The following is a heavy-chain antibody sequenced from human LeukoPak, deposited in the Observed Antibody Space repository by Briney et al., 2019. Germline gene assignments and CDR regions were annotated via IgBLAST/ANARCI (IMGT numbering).Heavy chain of an antibody. D-gene: IGHD5-24*01. CDR3: AREAEITRFDY. CDR1: GDGVSTNSVA. V-gene: IGHV6-1*01. CDR2: TSYRSKWYN. J-gene: IGHJ4*02. Sequence: SQTLSLTCAISGDGVSTNSVAWNWLRQSPSRGLEWLGRTSYRSKWYNDYAVSVKSRITITPDTSKNQFSLQLNSVTPEDTAVYYCAREAEITRFDYWGQGTLVTVSS.